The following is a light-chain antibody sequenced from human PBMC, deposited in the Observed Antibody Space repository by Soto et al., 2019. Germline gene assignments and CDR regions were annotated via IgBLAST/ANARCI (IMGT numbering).Light chain of an antibody. V-gene: IGKV3-15*01. CDR1: DSIGTN. J-gene: IGKJ2*01. Sequence: IVMTQSPATLSVSPGERATLSCRAGDSIGTNVACYQHKPGQSPRLLIYNASTRPPGVAARFSGSGSGTEFTLTISSLQPEDFAVYYCQQYNSWPVYTFGQGTKLDIK. CDR2: NAS. CDR3: QQYNSWPVYT.